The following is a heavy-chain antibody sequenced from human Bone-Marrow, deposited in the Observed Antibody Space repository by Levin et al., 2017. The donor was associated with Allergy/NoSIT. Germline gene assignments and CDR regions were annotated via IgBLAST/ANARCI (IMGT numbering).Heavy chain of an antibody. J-gene: IGHJ4*02. D-gene: IGHD2-2*01. CDR1: GFNFASYG. Sequence: AGGSLRLSCAVSGFNFASYGMNWVRQAPGKGLEWVSSISGTGRHIYLADSLKGRFTISRDNAKNSLSLQMNNLRVEDTAVFYCAKDEGPFSSSFAFDCWGQGALVTVSS. CDR2: ISGTGRHI. CDR3: AKDEGPFSSSFAFDC. V-gene: IGHV3-21*01.